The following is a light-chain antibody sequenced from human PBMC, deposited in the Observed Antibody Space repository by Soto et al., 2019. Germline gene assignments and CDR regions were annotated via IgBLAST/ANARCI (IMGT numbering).Light chain of an antibody. V-gene: IGLV2-14*01. Sequence: QSVLTQPASVSGSPGQSITISCTGTSSDIGHYNYVSWYQQYPGKAPKLMIYEVNNRPSGVSNRFSGSKSGNTASLTISGLQPEDEADYYCSSYTRNSTYVFGTGTKVTAL. CDR1: SSDIGHYNY. CDR3: SSYTRNSTYV. CDR2: EVN. J-gene: IGLJ1*01.